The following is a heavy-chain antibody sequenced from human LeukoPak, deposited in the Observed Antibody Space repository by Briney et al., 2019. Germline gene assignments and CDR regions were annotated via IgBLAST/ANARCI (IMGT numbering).Heavy chain of an antibody. Sequence: SETLSLTCAVSGYSISSGYFWGWIRQPPGKGLEWIGSIYHSGSTYYNPSLKSRVTISVDTSKNQFSLKLSSVTAADTAVYYCARDYLVGAPLDSWGQGTLVTVSS. CDR1: GYSISSGYF. J-gene: IGHJ4*02. V-gene: IGHV4-38-2*02. CDR2: IYHSGST. CDR3: ARDYLVGAPLDS. D-gene: IGHD1-26*01.